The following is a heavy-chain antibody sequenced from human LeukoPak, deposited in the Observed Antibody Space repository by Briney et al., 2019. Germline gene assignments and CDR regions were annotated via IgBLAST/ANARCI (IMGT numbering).Heavy chain of an antibody. CDR1: GFTFIGYG. Sequence: GRSLSLSCEASGFTFIGYGMHWVRQAPGKGLEWVSGISYDGSNQYYTDSVKGRFTISRDNSKNTLYLQMNGQRPEDTTVYYCAKPRGGDSWAFDFWGQGTMVTVSS. CDR2: ISYDGSNQ. V-gene: IGHV3-30*18. CDR3: AKPRGGDSWAFDF. J-gene: IGHJ3*01. D-gene: IGHD2-21*02.